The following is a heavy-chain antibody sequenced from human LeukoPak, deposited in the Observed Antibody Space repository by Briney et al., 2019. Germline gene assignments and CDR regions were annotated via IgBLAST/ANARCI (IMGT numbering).Heavy chain of an antibody. CDR1: GFTFDDYA. CDR3: AKERSYSDHYFDY. V-gene: IGHV3-30*18. Sequence: PGRSLRLSCAASGFTFDDYAMQWVRQAPGKGLEWVAVISYDGSNKYYADSVKGRFTSSRDNSKNTLYLQMNSLRAEDTAVYYCAKERSYSDHYFDYWGQGTLVTVSS. D-gene: IGHD1-26*01. CDR2: ISYDGSNK. J-gene: IGHJ4*02.